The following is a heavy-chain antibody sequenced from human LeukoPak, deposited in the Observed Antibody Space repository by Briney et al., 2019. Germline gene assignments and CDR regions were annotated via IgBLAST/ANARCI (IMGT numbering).Heavy chain of an antibody. CDR3: ARSSFPQAPSGY. D-gene: IGHD3-10*01. Sequence: GASLKLSWAASGFTFSVAAMRWGRQPAGNGLEWIGRIRSKANSYATAYAASVKGRFTISRDDSKNTAYLQMNSLRAEDTAVYYCARSSFPQAPSGYWGQGTLVTVSS. V-gene: IGHV3-73*01. CDR2: IRSKANSYAT. J-gene: IGHJ4*02. CDR1: GFTFSVAA.